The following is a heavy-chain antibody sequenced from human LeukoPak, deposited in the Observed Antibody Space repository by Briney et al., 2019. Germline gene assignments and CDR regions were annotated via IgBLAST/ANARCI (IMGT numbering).Heavy chain of an antibody. CDR2: IDGSSDDK. CDR3: VRAEGSSGKSEYFQH. Sequence: GGSLRPSCLASGFTFSRYSMKWVRQAPGKGLEGVSSIDGSSDDKHYIDSVKGRFTISRDNAKNSLFLQMNSLRAEDTAVYYCVRAEGSSGKSEYFQHWGQGTLVIVSS. J-gene: IGHJ1*01. V-gene: IGHV3-21*01. CDR1: GFTFSRYS. D-gene: IGHD5-12*01.